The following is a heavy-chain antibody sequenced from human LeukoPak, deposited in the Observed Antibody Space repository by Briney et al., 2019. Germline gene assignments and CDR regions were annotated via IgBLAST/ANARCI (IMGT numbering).Heavy chain of an antibody. CDR1: GFTFDDYA. D-gene: IGHD6-19*01. J-gene: IGHJ4*02. V-gene: IGHV3-9*03. Sequence: GRSLRLSCAASGFTFDDYAMHWVRQAPGKGLEWVSGICWNSGSIGYADSVKGRFTISRDTAKNSLYLQMNSLRAEDMALYYCAKATPGIAVAGSFDYWGQGTLVTVSS. CDR2: ICWNSGSI. CDR3: AKATPGIAVAGSFDY.